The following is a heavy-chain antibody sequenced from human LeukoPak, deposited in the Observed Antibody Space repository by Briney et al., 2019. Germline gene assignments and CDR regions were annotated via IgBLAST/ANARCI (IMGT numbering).Heavy chain of an antibody. CDR1: GYIFTGYY. D-gene: IGHD3-22*01. CDR2: INPNSGGT. Sequence: SVKVSFEASGYIFTGYYVHWVRQAPGQGIEWMGWINPNSGGTNYAQKFQGRVTMTRDTSISTAYMDLSRLRSDDTAVYYCVRGDSSPYVYFDYWGQGTLVTVSS. CDR3: VRGDSSPYVYFDY. J-gene: IGHJ4*02. V-gene: IGHV1-2*02.